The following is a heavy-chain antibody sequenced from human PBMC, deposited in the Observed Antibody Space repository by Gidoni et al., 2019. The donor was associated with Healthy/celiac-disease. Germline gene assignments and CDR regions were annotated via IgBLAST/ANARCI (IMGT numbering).Heavy chain of an antibody. V-gene: IGHV3-23*01. CDR1: RSTFSSYS. J-gene: IGHJ4*02. CDR2: ISGGVGST. D-gene: IGHD3-10*01. CDR3: ANWRYGLGSYNDY. Sequence: EVQRLESGGGLAQPGGSLRLSCAASRSTFSSYSMSWVRQAPGKGLAWVAAISGGVGSTYYADSVKGRFTISRDNSKNTLYLQMNSLRAEDTAVYYCANWRYGLGSYNDYWGQGTLVTVSS.